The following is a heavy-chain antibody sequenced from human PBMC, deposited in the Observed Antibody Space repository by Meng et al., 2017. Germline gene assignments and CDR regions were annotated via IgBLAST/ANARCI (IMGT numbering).Heavy chain of an antibody. D-gene: IGHD2-15*01. CDR1: GYTFTGYY. V-gene: IGHV1-2*06. CDR2: INPNSGGT. Sequence: ASVKVSCKASGYTFTGYYMHWVRHAPGQGLEWMGRINPNSGGTNYAQKFQGRVTMTRDTSISTAYMELSRLRSDDTAVYYCATPRARYCSGGSCYSGAFDIWGQGTMVTVSS. J-gene: IGHJ3*02. CDR3: ATPRARYCSGGSCYSGAFDI.